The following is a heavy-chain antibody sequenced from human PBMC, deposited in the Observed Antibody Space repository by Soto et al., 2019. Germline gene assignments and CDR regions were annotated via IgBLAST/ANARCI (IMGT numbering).Heavy chain of an antibody. D-gene: IGHD3-22*01. CDR1: GGSISSGDYY. J-gene: IGHJ6*02. CDR2: IYYSGST. Sequence: SETLSLTCTVSGGSISSGDYYWSWIRQPPGKGLGWIGYIYYSGSTHYNPSLKSRVTISVDTSKNQFSLKLSSVTAADTAMYYCARTVAVIVDHYYYYYGMDVWGQGTTVTVSS. V-gene: IGHV4-30-4*01. CDR3: ARTVAVIVDHYYYYYGMDV.